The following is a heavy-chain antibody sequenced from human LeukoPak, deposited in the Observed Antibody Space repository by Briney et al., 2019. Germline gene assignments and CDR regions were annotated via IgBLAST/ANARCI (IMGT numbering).Heavy chain of an antibody. D-gene: IGHD2-15*01. V-gene: IGHV4-61*01. CDR2: IYYTGST. CDR1: GGSVSSGSYY. Sequence: PSETLSLTCTVSGGSVSSGSYYWNWIRQPPGKGLEWIGFIYYTGSTNYNPSLKSRVTISLDTSKNQFSLKLSSVTAAETAVYYCARGYCSGGSCYWFDYWGRGTLVTVSS. CDR3: ARGYCSGGSCYWFDY. J-gene: IGHJ4*02.